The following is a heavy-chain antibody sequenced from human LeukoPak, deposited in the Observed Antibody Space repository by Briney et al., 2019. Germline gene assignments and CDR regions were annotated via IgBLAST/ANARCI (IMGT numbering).Heavy chain of an antibody. CDR1: GFTVSSNY. CDR2: IYSGGST. J-gene: IGHJ4*02. D-gene: IGHD3-22*01. CDR3: ARDGYYYDSSGYYYPFDY. V-gene: IGHV3-53*01. Sequence: GGSLRLSCAASGFTVSSNYMSWVRQAPGKGLEWVSVIYSGGSTYYADSVKGRFTISRDNSKNTLYLQMNSLRAEDTAVYYCARDGYYYDSSGYYYPFDYWGQGTLVTVSS.